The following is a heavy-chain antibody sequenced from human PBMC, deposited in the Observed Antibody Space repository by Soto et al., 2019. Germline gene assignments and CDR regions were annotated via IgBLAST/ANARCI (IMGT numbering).Heavy chain of an antibody. CDR3: ARAGIAAADTFDY. CDR1: GGTFSSYT. J-gene: IGHJ4*02. D-gene: IGHD6-13*01. CDR2: IIPIFGTA. Sequence: GASVKVSCKASGGTFSSYTISWVRQAPGQGLEWMGVIIPIFGTANYAQKFQGRVTITADESTSTAYMELSSLRSEDTAVYYCARAGIAAADTFDYWGQGTLVTVSS. V-gene: IGHV1-69*13.